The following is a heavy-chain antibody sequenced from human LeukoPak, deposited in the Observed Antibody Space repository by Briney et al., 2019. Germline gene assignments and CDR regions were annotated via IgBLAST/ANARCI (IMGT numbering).Heavy chain of an antibody. J-gene: IGHJ4*02. V-gene: IGHV4-38-2*02. Sequence: XGLXWXGSIYHSGSTYYNPSLKSRVTISVDTSKNQFSLKLSSVTAADTVVYYCARDGDGYNLDYFDYWGQGTLVTVSS. CDR2: IYHSGST. CDR3: ARDGDGYNLDYFDY. D-gene: IGHD5-24*01.